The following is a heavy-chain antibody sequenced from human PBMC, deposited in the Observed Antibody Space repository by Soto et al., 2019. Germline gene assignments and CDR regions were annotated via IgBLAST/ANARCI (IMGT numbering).Heavy chain of an antibody. V-gene: IGHV4-39*01. J-gene: IGHJ4*02. D-gene: IGHD3-22*01. CDR1: GGPISSRSHY. Sequence: SETLSLTCTVSGGPISSRSHYWDWIRQAPGKGLEWIGNIYYSGTTNYNPSLKSRVTISVDTSKNQFSLKLSSVTAADTAVYYCARMSHRSRYYYGVCGKGPLVTVS. CDR3: ARMSHRSRYYYGV. CDR2: IYYSGTT.